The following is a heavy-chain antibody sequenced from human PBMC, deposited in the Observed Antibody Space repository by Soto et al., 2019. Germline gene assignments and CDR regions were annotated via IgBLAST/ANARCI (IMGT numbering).Heavy chain of an antibody. V-gene: IGHV3-23*01. Sequence: HPGGSLRLSCAASGFSFSDYAMSWVRQAPGKGLEWVSSISRTGDSAYYADSVKGRFAISRDRSKNRLSLQMNSLRVEDTAVYYCAKGPDGSGYYHNWFDSWGQGTQVTVSS. CDR3: AKGPDGSGYYHNWFDS. CDR1: GFSFSDYA. CDR2: ISRTGDSA. J-gene: IGHJ5*01. D-gene: IGHD3-22*01.